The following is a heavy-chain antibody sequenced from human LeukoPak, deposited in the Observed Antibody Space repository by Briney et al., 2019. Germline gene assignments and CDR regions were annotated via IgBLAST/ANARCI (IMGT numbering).Heavy chain of an antibody. CDR2: IYPGDSDS. J-gene: IGHJ4*02. CDR1: GYRFTNYW. D-gene: IGHD5-24*01. V-gene: IGHV5-51*01. CDR3: ARSEEGYKNFVY. Sequence: GESRKISCKGSGYRFTNYWIGWVRQMPGKGLEWMGIIYPGDSDSRYSPSFQGQVTISADKSINTAYLQWSSLKASDTAMYYCARSEEGYKNFVYGGQGTVVSVSS.